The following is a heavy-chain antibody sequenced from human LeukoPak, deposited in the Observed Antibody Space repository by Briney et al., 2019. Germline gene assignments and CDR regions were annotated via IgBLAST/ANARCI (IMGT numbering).Heavy chain of an antibody. CDR2: TYYRSKWYN. D-gene: IGHD3-22*01. J-gene: IGHJ6*03. V-gene: IGHV6-1*01. CDR3: ARESPPPLYDSSGYYGYYYMDV. CDR1: GDSVSSNSAA. Sequence: SQTLSLTCAISGDSVSSNSAAWNWIRQSPSRGLEWLGRTYYRSKWYNDYAVSVKSRITINPDTSKNQFSLQLNSVTPEDTAVYCCARESPPPLYDSSGYYGYYYMDVWGKGTTVTVSS.